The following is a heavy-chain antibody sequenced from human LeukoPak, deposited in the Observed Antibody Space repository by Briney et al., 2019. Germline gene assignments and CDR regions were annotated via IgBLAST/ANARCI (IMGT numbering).Heavy chain of an antibody. Sequence: SETLSLTCTVSGGSISSYFWSWIRQPPGKGLEWIGYIYYSGSTNYNPSLKSRVTISVDTSKNQFFLKLSSVTAADTAVYYCARAVVVAATVKWFDPWGQGTLVTVSS. D-gene: IGHD2-15*01. V-gene: IGHV4-59*08. CDR3: ARAVVVAATVKWFDP. J-gene: IGHJ5*02. CDR2: IYYSGST. CDR1: GGSISSYF.